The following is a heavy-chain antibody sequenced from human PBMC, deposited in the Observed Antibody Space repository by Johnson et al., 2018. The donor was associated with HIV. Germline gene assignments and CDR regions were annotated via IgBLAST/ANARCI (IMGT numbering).Heavy chain of an antibody. Sequence: QMQLVESGGGVVQPGTSLRLSCAASGFTFRSYGMHWVRQAPGKGLEWVAFIYYDGVNKSYADSLNGRFIISRDNSKNTLYLQMNSLRADDTAMYYCAKADTMAGDAFDIWGQGTMVTVSS. CDR1: GFTFRSYG. V-gene: IGHV3-33*03. J-gene: IGHJ3*02. CDR3: AKADTMAGDAFDI. CDR2: IYYDGVNK. D-gene: IGHD2-2*01.